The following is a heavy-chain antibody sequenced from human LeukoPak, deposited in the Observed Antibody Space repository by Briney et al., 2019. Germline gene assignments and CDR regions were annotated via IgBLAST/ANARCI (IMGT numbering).Heavy chain of an antibody. V-gene: IGHV4-34*01. D-gene: IGHD4-23*01. Sequence: PSETLSLTCAVYGGSLSGYYWSWIRQPPGKGLEWIEEINHSGSTNNNPSLKSRVTISIETSKNQFSLKVTSVTAADTAVYYCARVGHGGNSGDYWGQGTLVTVSS. CDR2: INHSGST. J-gene: IGHJ4*02. CDR1: GGSLSGYY. CDR3: ARVGHGGNSGDY.